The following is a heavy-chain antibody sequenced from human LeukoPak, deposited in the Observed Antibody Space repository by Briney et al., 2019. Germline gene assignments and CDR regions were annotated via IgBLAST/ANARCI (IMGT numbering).Heavy chain of an antibody. CDR2: ITSSGTYI. D-gene: IGHD1-26*01. CDR3: ARDPYSGNYGNDYYYYMDV. CDR1: GFTFSNYN. V-gene: IGHV3-21*01. Sequence: PGGSLRLSCAASGFTFSNYNMNWVRQAPGRAMEWVSSITSSGTYIFYADSVKGRFTISRDNAKNSLYLQMDSLGPDDTAVYYWARDPYSGNYGNDYYYYMDVWGKGTAVTVSS. J-gene: IGHJ6*03.